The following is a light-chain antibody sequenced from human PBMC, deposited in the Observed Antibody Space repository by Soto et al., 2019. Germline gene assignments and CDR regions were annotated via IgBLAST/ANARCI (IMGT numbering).Light chain of an antibody. CDR2: EVS. Sequence: QSALTQPASVSGSPGQSITISCTGTSSDVGGYNYVSWYQQHPGKAPKLMIYEVSNRPSGVSNRFSGSKSGNAASLTISGLQAEDEPDYYCSSYTSSSPLVFGTGTKLTVL. CDR3: SSYTSSSPLV. J-gene: IGLJ1*01. CDR1: SSDVGGYNY. V-gene: IGLV2-14*01.